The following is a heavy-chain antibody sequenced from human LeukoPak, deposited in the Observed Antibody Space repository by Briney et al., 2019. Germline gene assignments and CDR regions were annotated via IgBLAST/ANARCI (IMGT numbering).Heavy chain of an antibody. J-gene: IGHJ6*02. Sequence: SETLSLTCAVYGGSFSGYYWSWIRQPPGKGLEWIGEINHSGSTNYNPSLKSRVTISVDTSKNQFSLKLSSVTAADTAVYYCARARYYDFWSGYSDYPYYYYGMDVWGQGTTVTVSS. CDR1: GGSFSGYY. CDR3: ARARYYDFWSGYSDYPYYYYGMDV. V-gene: IGHV4-34*01. CDR2: INHSGST. D-gene: IGHD3-3*01.